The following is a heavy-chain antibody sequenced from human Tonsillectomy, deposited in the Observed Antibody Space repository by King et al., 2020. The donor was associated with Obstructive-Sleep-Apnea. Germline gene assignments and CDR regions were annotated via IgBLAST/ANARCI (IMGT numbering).Heavy chain of an antibody. CDR1: GFTVSSNY. Sequence: EVQLVESGGGLVQPGGSLRLSCAASGFTVSSNYMSWVRQAPGKGLEWVSVSYSGGSTYYADSVKGRFTISRDNSKNTLYLQLNSLRAEDTAVYYCAKTRSSSGWTGSLDYWGQGTLVTVSS. V-gene: IGHV3-66*01. D-gene: IGHD6-19*01. CDR2: SYSGGST. J-gene: IGHJ4*02. CDR3: AKTRSSSGWTGSLDY.